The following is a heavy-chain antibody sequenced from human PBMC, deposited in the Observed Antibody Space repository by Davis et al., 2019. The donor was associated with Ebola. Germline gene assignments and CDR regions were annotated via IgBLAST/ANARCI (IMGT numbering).Heavy chain of an antibody. J-gene: IGHJ6*02. CDR2: IYYSGST. D-gene: IGHD2-2*02. CDR1: GGSISSYY. V-gene: IGHV4-59*08. Sequence: SETLSLICTVSGGSISSYYWSWIRQPPGKGLEWIGYIYYSGSTNYNPSLKSRVTISVDTSKNQFSLKLSSVTAADTAVYYCARHVTRYCSSTSCYTVYYYGMDVWGQGTTVTVSS. CDR3: ARHVTRYCSSTSCYTVYYYGMDV.